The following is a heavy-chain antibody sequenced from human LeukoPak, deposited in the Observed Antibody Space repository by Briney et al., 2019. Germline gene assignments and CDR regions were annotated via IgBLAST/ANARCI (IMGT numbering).Heavy chain of an antibody. CDR1: GFTFGTYA. D-gene: IGHD5-18*01. Sequence: PGGSLRLSCTSSGFTFGTYAVSWFRQAPGKGLEWVAFIRSKTFGGTTEYAASVKGRFTISRDDSKSIAYLQMKSLKTEDTAVYYCTRYSGRTDYWGQGTLVSVSS. CDR3: TRYSGRTDY. J-gene: IGHJ4*02. V-gene: IGHV3-49*03. CDR2: IRSKTFGGTT.